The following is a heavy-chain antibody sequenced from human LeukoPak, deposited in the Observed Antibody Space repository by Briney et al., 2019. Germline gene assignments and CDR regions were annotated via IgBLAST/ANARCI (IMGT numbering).Heavy chain of an antibody. Sequence: ASVKVSCKASGYTFTSHGISWVRQAPGQGLEWMGWISVYNGNTNYAQKLQGRVTMTKDTSTSTAYMELRSLRSDDTAVYYCARGGIAAGFLYSFDYWGQGTLVTVSS. CDR2: ISVYNGNT. D-gene: IGHD6-13*01. J-gene: IGHJ4*02. V-gene: IGHV1-18*01. CDR3: ARGGIAAGFLYSFDY. CDR1: GYTFTSHG.